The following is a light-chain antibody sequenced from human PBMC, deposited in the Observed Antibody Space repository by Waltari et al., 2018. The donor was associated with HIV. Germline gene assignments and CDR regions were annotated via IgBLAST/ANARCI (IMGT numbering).Light chain of an antibody. CDR1: SSNIGSNT. CDR2: YNN. Sequence: QSVLTQPPSASGTPGQRVTISCSGSSSNIGSNTVNWYQQLPGTSPKLLIYYNNQRPSGVPDRVSGSKSGTSASLAISGLQSEDEADYYCAAWDDSLMGVFGGGTRLTVL. J-gene: IGLJ3*02. V-gene: IGLV1-44*01. CDR3: AAWDDSLMGV.